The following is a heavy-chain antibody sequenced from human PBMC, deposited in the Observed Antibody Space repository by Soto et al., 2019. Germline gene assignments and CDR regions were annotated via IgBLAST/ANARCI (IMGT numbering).Heavy chain of an antibody. D-gene: IGHD3-3*01. CDR3: ARAYDFWSGYIDY. Sequence: GGSLRLSCAASGSTFSSYGMHWVRRAPGKGLEWVAVIWYDGSNKYYADSVKGRFTISRDNSKNTLYLQMNSLRAEDTAVYYRARAYDFWSGYIDYWGQGTLVTVSS. J-gene: IGHJ4*02. CDR2: IWYDGSNK. V-gene: IGHV3-33*01. CDR1: GSTFSSYG.